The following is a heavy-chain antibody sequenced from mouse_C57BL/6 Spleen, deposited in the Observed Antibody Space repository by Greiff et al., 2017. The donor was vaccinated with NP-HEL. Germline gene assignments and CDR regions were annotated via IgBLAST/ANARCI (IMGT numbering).Heavy chain of an antibody. CDR1: GYTFTSYW. D-gene: IGHD1-1*01. V-gene: IGHV1-52*01. CDR3: ARDYGSSYWYFDV. CDR2: IDPSDSET. Sequence: QVQLQQPGAELVRPGSSVKLSCKASGYTFTSYWMHWVKQRPIQGLEWIGNIDPSDSETHYNQKFKDKATLTVDKSSSTGYMQLSSLTSEDSAVYYCARDYGSSYWYFDVWGTGTTVTVSS. J-gene: IGHJ1*03.